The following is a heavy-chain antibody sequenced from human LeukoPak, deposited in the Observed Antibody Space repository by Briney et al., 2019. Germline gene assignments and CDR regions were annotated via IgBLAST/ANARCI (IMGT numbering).Heavy chain of an antibody. Sequence: PGGSLRLSCAASGFTFSSYSMNWVRQAPGKGLEGVSSISSSSSYIYYADSVKGGFTISRDNAKNSLYLQMNSLSAEDTAVYYYAIDLDVDTAMVNVDYWGQGTLVTVSS. J-gene: IGHJ4*02. CDR3: AIDLDVDTAMVNVDY. V-gene: IGHV3-21*01. D-gene: IGHD5-18*01. CDR1: GFTFSSYS. CDR2: ISSSSSYI.